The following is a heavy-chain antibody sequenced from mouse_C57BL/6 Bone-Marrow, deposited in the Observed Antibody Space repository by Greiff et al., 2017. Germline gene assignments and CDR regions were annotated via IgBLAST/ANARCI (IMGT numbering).Heavy chain of an antibody. V-gene: IGHV5-4*03. J-gene: IGHJ4*01. Sequence: DVKLVESGGGLVKPGGSLKLSCAASGFTFSSYAMSWVRQTPEKRLEWVATISDGGSYTYYPDNVKGRFTISRDNAKNNLYLQMSHLKSEDTAMYYCARAPYYYGSRAMDYWGQGTSVTVSS. CDR3: ARAPYYYGSRAMDY. CDR1: GFTFSSYA. CDR2: ISDGGSYT. D-gene: IGHD1-1*01.